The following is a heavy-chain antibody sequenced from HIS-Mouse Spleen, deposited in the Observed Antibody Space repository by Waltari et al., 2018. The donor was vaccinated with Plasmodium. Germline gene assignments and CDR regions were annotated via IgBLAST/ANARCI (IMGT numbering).Heavy chain of an antibody. CDR2: INPNRGGK. CDR3: ATKGGSSSDY. D-gene: IGHD6-6*01. J-gene: IGHJ4*02. V-gene: IGHV1-2*02. Sequence: QVQLVQSGAEVKKPGASVKVSCKASGYTFTSYYIHCVRQAPGQRLEWMGWINPNRGGKNDAKKFQGRVTRTRDTSISTAYMELSRLRSDDTAVYYCATKGGSSSDYWGQGTLVTVSS. CDR1: GYTFTSYY.